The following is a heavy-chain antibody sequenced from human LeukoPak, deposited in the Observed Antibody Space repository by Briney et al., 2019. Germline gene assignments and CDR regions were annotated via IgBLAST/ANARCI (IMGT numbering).Heavy chain of an antibody. CDR1: GGTFSSYA. J-gene: IGHJ4*02. CDR3: ARDATALIAAAGSTGSYFDY. V-gene: IGHV1-69*04. CDR2: IIPSLGIA. Sequence: SVKVSCKASGGTFSSYAISWVRQAPGQGLEWMGRIIPSLGIANYAQKFQGRVTITADKSTSTAYMELSSLRSEDTAVYYCARDATALIAAAGSTGSYFDYWGQGTLVTVSS. D-gene: IGHD6-13*01.